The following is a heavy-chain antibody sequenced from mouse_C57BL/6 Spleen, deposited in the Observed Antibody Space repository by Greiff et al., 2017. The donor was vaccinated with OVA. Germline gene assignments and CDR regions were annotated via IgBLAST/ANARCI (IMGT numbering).Heavy chain of an antibody. V-gene: IGHV1-82*01. CDR2: IYPGDGDT. Sequence: QVQLQQSGPELVKPGASVKISCKASGYAFSSSWMNWVKQRPGKGLGGIGRIYPGDGDTNYNGKFKGKATLTADKSSSTAYMQLSSLTSEDSAVYFCARGDGYSAWFAYWGQGTLVTVSA. CDR3: ARGDGYSAWFAY. J-gene: IGHJ3*01. D-gene: IGHD2-3*01. CDR1: GYAFSSSW.